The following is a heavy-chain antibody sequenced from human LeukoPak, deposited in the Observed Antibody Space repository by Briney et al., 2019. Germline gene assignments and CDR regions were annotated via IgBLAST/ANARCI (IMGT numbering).Heavy chain of an antibody. CDR1: GFTFSSYG. Sequence: PGGSLRLSCAASGFTFSSYGMSWVRQAPGKGLEWVSAISGSGGSTYYADSVKGRFTISRDNSKNTLYLQMNSLRAEDTAVYYCATYYYDSSGYYPHLYYFDYWGQGTLVTVSS. CDR3: ATYYYDSSGYYPHLYYFDY. J-gene: IGHJ4*02. V-gene: IGHV3-23*01. D-gene: IGHD3-22*01. CDR2: ISGSGGST.